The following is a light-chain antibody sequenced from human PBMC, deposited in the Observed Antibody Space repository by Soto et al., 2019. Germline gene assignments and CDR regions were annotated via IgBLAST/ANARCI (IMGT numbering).Light chain of an antibody. CDR2: KGS. V-gene: IGKV1-5*03. CDR3: QHYNSYSEA. CDR1: QTISSW. Sequence: IHMTHSPSTLSGTVGDRVTITFLSSQTISSWLAWYQQKAGKAPKLLIYKGSTLKSGVPSRFSGSGSGTEFTLTISSLQPDDFATYYCQHYNSYSEAFGQGTKV. J-gene: IGKJ1*01.